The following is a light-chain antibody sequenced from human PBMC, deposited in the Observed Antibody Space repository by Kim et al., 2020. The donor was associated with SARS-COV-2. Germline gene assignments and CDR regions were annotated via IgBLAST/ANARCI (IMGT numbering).Light chain of an antibody. Sequence: VSPGQTASIACSGDKLGDKYACWYQQKPGQSPVLVIYQDNKRPSGIPARFSGSYSGNTATLTISGTQAMDEADYYCQAWDSGTVVFGGGTQLTVL. CDR3: QAWDSGTVV. J-gene: IGLJ2*01. CDR2: QDN. CDR1: KLGDKY. V-gene: IGLV3-1*01.